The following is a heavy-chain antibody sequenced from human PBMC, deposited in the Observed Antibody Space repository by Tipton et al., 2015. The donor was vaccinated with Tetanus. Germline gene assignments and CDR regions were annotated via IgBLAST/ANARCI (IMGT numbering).Heavy chain of an antibody. CDR1: GGSVSRSF. CDR3: ARDRITGPTGRYYAMDV. J-gene: IGHJ6*01. D-gene: IGHD1-7*01. CDR2: IYYSGSA. V-gene: IGHV4-59*02. Sequence: TLSLTCTVSGGSVSRSFWGWIRQAPGKALEWVAHIYYSGSATYNPSVASRATVSIDMSKNQFSLRLTSATAADTAVYYCARDRITGPTGRYYAMDVWGQGTTVTVSS.